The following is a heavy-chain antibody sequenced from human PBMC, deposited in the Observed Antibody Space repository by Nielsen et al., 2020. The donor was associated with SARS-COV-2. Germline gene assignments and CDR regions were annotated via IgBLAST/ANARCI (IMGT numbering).Heavy chain of an antibody. D-gene: IGHD2-2*01. CDR3: ARQTVSSYQLLRKYYYYIDV. J-gene: IGHJ6*03. CDR1: GFALSASG. Sequence: GESLKISCTASGFALSASGMNWVRQAPGRGLEWISYINGGETHVYYAASVKGRFTIFRDNAKNALYLQMNSLRDDDTAVYYCARQTVSSYQLLRKYYYYIDVWGKGTTVTVSS. CDR2: INGGETHV. V-gene: IGHV3-48*02.